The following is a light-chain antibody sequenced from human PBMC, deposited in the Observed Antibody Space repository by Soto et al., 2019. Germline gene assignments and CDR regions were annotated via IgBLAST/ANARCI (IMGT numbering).Light chain of an antibody. Sequence: QSALTQPASVSGSPGQSIAISYTGTSSDVGGYKYVSWYQQYPGKAPKLMIYDVSNRPSGVPDRFSGSKSGNTASLTISGLQSEDEADYYCSSYTNYTSYVFGTGTKLTVL. CDR2: DVS. J-gene: IGLJ1*01. V-gene: IGLV2-14*01. CDR3: SSYTNYTSYV. CDR1: SSDVGGYKY.